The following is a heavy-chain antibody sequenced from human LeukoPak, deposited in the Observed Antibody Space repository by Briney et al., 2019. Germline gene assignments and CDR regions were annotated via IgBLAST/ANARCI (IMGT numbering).Heavy chain of an antibody. V-gene: IGHV4-59*01. CDR3: ASFQLVEKYFDY. Sequence: SETLSLTCTVSGVYMSSYYWSWIRQPPGKELEWIGHIYYIGSTNYDSSLKGRVAMSVDTSENQFSLRLTSVTAADTAVYYCASFQLVEKYFDYWGQGILVTVSS. D-gene: IGHD1-1*01. J-gene: IGHJ4*02. CDR1: GVYMSSYY. CDR2: IYYIGST.